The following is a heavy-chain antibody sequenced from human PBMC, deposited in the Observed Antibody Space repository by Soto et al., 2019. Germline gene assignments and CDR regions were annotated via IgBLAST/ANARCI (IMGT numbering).Heavy chain of an antibody. V-gene: IGHV3-23*01. Sequence: LRLSCAASGFTFSSYAMSWVRQASGKGLEWVSAISGSGGSTYYADSVRGRFTISRDNSKNTLYLQMKSLRAEDTAVYYCARDPPATRHGMDVWGQGTTVTVSS. CDR3: ARDPPATRHGMDV. CDR1: GFTFSSYA. CDR2: ISGSGGST. J-gene: IGHJ6*02.